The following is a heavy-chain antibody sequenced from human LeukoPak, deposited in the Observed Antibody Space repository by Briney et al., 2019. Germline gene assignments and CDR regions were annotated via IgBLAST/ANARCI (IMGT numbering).Heavy chain of an antibody. Sequence: PSETLSLTCTVSGGSISSSNYYWGWIRQPPGKGLEWIGSIYYSGSTYYNPSHKSRVTISVDTSKNQFSLKLTSVTAADTAVYYCARSWFSTGPADYWGQGTLVTVSS. CDR2: IYYSGST. D-gene: IGHD6-13*01. V-gene: IGHV4-39*01. CDR3: ARSWFSTGPADY. CDR1: GGSISSSNYY. J-gene: IGHJ4*02.